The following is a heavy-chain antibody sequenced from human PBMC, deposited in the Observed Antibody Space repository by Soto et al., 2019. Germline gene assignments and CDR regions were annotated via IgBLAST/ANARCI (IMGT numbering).Heavy chain of an antibody. CDR1: GFFCSSYD. D-gene: IGHD2-8*02. CDR3: AKATATGGGAFDI. J-gene: IGHJ3*02. V-gene: IGHV3-23*01. Sequence: EVQMFETGGGLAQPGGSLRLSCAASGFFCSSYDMSWVRQAPGKGLEWVSTILVDGRTFYVDSEKGRFTISRDSSQNTVYLQMNSLTVGDTALYYCAKATATGGGAFDICGQVTMVTVSS. CDR2: ILVDGRT.